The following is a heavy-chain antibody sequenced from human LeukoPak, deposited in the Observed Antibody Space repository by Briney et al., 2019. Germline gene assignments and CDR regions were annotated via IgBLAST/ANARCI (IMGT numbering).Heavy chain of an antibody. V-gene: IGHV3-23*01. Sequence: GGSLRLSCAASGFTFSSYSMNWVRQAPGKGLEWVSAINTDGRNTYYADSVRGRFTISRDNSKNTLYLQMNSLTAEDTALYYCAKGSSTTCPCYRDYWGQGTLVTVSS. CDR2: INTDGRNT. CDR1: GFTFSSYS. CDR3: AKGSSTTCPCYRDY. J-gene: IGHJ4*02. D-gene: IGHD2-2*01.